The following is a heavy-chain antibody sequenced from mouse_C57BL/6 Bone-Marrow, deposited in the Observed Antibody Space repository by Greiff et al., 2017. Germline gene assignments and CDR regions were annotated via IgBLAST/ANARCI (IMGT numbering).Heavy chain of an antibody. J-gene: IGHJ1*03. D-gene: IGHD1-1*01. CDR3: AKAFYYGSSYEYFDV. Sequence: VQLQQSGAELVRPGASVKLSCKASGYTFTDYYINWVKQRPGQGLEWIARIYPGSGNTYYNEKFKGKDTLTAEKSSSTAYMQLSSLTSEDSAVYFCAKAFYYGSSYEYFDVWGTGTTVTVSS. CDR2: IYPGSGNT. V-gene: IGHV1-76*01. CDR1: GYTFTDYY.